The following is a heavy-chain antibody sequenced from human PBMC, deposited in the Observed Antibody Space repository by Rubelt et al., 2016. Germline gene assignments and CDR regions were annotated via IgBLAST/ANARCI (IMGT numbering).Heavy chain of an antibody. Sequence: EVQLVQSGAEVKKPGESLKISCKGSGYRFTNYWIGWVRHMPGKGLEWMGIIHPGDSATSYSPSFQGQVTTPADKSINTADLQWSSLKASDTAIYYCSRLMGYSTIDYWGQGTLVTVSS. CDR2: IHPGDSAT. D-gene: IGHD5-12*01. V-gene: IGHV5-51*01. CDR3: SRLMGYSTIDY. J-gene: IGHJ4*02. CDR1: GYRFTNYW.